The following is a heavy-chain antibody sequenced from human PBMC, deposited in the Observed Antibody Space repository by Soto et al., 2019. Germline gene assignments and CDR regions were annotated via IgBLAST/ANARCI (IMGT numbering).Heavy chain of an antibody. CDR2: INPNSGGT. CDR1: GYTFTGYY. V-gene: IGHV1-2*04. D-gene: IGHD3-9*01. J-gene: IGHJ6*02. Sequence: QVQLVQSGAEVKKPGASVKVSCKASGYTFTGYYMHWVRQAPGQGLEWMGWINPNSGGTNYAQKFQGWVTMTRDTSISTAYMELSRLRSDDTAVYYCARTRLRYLDWLPHMDVWGQGTTVTVSS. CDR3: ARTRLRYLDWLPHMDV.